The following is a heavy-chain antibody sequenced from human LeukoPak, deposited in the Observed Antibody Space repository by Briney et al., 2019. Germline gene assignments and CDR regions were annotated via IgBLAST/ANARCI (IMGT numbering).Heavy chain of an antibody. Sequence: ASVKVSCKASGGTFSSYAISWVRQAPGQGLEWMGGIIPIFGTANYAQKFQGRVTITADESTSTAYMELSSLRSEDTAVYYCASNPSTGPYYYYYMDVWGKGTTVTVSS. J-gene: IGHJ6*03. V-gene: IGHV1-69*13. CDR1: GGTFSSYA. CDR2: IIPIFGTA. CDR3: ASNPSTGPYYYYYMDV. D-gene: IGHD4-17*01.